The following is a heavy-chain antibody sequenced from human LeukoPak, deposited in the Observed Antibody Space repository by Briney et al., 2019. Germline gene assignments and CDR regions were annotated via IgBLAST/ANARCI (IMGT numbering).Heavy chain of an antibody. Sequence: VASVNVSFKASGYTFTVYYMHWVRQAPGQGLEWMGWINPNSGSTNYAQKFQGRVTMTRDTSISTAYMELSRLRSDDTAVYYCASRTQYCSGGSCYYYFDYWGQGTLVTVSS. CDR3: ASRTQYCSGGSCYYYFDY. V-gene: IGHV1-2*02. J-gene: IGHJ4*02. CDR1: GYTFTVYY. D-gene: IGHD2-15*01. CDR2: INPNSGST.